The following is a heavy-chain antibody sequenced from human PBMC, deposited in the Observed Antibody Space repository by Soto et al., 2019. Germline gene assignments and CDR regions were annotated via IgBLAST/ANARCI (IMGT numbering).Heavy chain of an antibody. CDR1: GGSISSYY. CDR2: IYYSGST. V-gene: IGHV4-59*08. CDR3: ASYGSGYGYLYFKY. J-gene: IGHJ4*02. D-gene: IGHD5-12*01. Sequence: PSETLSLTCTVSGGSISSYYWSWIRQPPGKGLEWIGYIYYSGSTNYNPSLKSRVTISVDTSKNQFSLKLNSVTAADTAVYSCASYGSGYGYLYFKYWGQGILVTVSS.